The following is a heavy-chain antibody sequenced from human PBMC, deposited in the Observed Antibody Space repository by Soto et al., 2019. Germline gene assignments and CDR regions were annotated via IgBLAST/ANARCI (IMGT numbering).Heavy chain of an antibody. Sequence: GASVKVSCKASGYTFTGYYMHWVRQAPGQGLEWMGWINPNSSGTNYAQKFQGWVTITRDTSISTAYMELSRLRSDDTAVYYCARGPGKLDVYDSSGYYFGGNYYGMDVWGQGTTVTVSS. D-gene: IGHD3-22*01. J-gene: IGHJ6*02. CDR2: INPNSSGT. V-gene: IGHV1-2*04. CDR1: GYTFTGYY. CDR3: ARGPGKLDVYDSSGYYFGGNYYGMDV.